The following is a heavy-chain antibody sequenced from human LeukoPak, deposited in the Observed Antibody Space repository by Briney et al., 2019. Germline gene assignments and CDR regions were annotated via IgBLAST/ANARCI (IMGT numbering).Heavy chain of an antibody. Sequence: GGSLRLSCAASGFTFSSYWMHWVRQAPGKGLVWVSRINTDGSSTSYADSVKGRFTITRDNAKNTLYLQMNSLRAEDTAVYYCARPGYSYGANFDYWGQGTLVTVSS. CDR2: INTDGSST. J-gene: IGHJ4*02. V-gene: IGHV3-74*01. CDR1: GFTFSSYW. CDR3: ARPGYSYGANFDY. D-gene: IGHD5-18*01.